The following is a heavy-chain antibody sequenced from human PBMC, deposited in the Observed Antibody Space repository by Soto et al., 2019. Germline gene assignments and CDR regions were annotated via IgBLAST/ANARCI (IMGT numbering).Heavy chain of an antibody. Sequence: ASVKVSCKASGYTFTSYYMHWVRQAPGQGLEWMGIINPSGGSTSYAQKFQGRVTMTRDTSTSTVYMELSSLRSEDTAVYYCASLGHCSGGSCYSSFDYWGQGTLVTVSS. CDR1: GYTFTSYY. CDR2: INPSGGST. CDR3: ASLGHCSGGSCYSSFDY. D-gene: IGHD2-15*01. V-gene: IGHV1-46*03. J-gene: IGHJ4*02.